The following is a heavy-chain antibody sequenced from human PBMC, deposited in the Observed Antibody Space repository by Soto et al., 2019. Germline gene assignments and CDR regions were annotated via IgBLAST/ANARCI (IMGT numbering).Heavy chain of an antibody. CDR2: INYSGST. CDR3: ATLWYDMPGY. V-gene: IGHV4-34*01. D-gene: IGHD3-9*01. Sequence: PSETLALTCAAYGGSFNGYYWSWIRQPPGKGLEWIGYINYSGSTNYNPSLKSRVTISVDTSKNQFSLKLSSVTAADSAVYYCATLWYDMPGYWGQGTLVTVSS. CDR1: GGSFNGYY. J-gene: IGHJ4*02.